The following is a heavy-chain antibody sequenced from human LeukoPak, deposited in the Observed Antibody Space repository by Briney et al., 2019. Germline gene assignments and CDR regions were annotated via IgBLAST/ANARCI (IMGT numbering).Heavy chain of an antibody. Sequence: ASVKVSCKASGYTFTGYYMHWVRQAPGQGLEWMGWINPNSGGTNYAQKFQGRVTMTRDTSISTAYMELSRLRSDDTAVYYCARGMVRGVTKAYYYYYMDVWGKGTTVTISS. D-gene: IGHD3-10*01. J-gene: IGHJ6*03. CDR3: ARGMVRGVTKAYYYYYMDV. CDR1: GYTFTGYY. CDR2: INPNSGGT. V-gene: IGHV1-2*02.